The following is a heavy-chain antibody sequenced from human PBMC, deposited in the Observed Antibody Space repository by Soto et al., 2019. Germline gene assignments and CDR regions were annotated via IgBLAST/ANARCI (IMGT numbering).Heavy chain of an antibody. CDR3: ARGVGTIVGATKAYFDY. D-gene: IGHD1-26*01. J-gene: IGHJ4*02. CDR1: GGTFSSYA. V-gene: IGHV1-69*13. Sequence: SVKVSCKASGGTFSSYAISCVRQAPGQGLEWMGGIIPILGTANYAQKFQGRVTITADESTSTAYMELSSLRSEDTAVYYCARGVGTIVGATKAYFDYWGQGTLVTVSS. CDR2: IIPILGTA.